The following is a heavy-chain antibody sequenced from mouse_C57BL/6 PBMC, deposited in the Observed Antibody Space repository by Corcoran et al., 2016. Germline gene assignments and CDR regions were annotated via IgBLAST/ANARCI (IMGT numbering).Heavy chain of an antibody. CDR1: GYSITSGYY. J-gene: IGHJ4*01. D-gene: IGHD2-1*01. CDR2: ISYDGSN. CDR3: AYYGNPYAMDY. Sequence: DVQLQESGPGLVKPSQSLSLTCSVTGYSITSGYYWNWIRQFPGNKLEWMGYISYDGSNNYNPSLKNRISITRDTSKNQFFLKLNSVTTEDTATYYCAYYGNPYAMDYWGQGTSVTVSS. V-gene: IGHV3-6*01.